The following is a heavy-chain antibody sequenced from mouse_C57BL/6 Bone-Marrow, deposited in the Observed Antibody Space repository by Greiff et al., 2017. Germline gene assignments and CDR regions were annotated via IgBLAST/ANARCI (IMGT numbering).Heavy chain of an antibody. Sequence: QVQLMQPGTDLVQPGASVKLSCTASGFTFTSYWMHWVRQMPGQGLEWIANINSSNGGTNYIEQFKSKATLTVDNTSSTAYMQLSSLRSEDSAVYYCARGAYDYAMDYWGQGTSVTVSS. J-gene: IGHJ4*01. CDR2: INSSNGGT. CDR3: ARGAYDYAMDY. CDR1: GFTFTSYW. V-gene: IGHV1-53*01. D-gene: IGHD6-5*01.